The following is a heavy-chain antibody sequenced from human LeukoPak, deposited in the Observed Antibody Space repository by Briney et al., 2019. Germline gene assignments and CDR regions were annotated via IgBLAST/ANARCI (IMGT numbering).Heavy chain of an antibody. CDR3: AKDTLAARRPPEYYFDY. J-gene: IGHJ4*02. CDR1: GFTFSSYG. CDR2: ISYDGSNK. V-gene: IGHV3-30*18. D-gene: IGHD6-6*01. Sequence: PGGSLRLSCAASGFTFSSYGMHWVRQAPGKGLEWVAVISYDGSNKYYADSVKGRFTISRDNSKNTLYLQMNSLRAEDTAVYYCAKDTLAARRPPEYYFDYWGQGTLVTVSS.